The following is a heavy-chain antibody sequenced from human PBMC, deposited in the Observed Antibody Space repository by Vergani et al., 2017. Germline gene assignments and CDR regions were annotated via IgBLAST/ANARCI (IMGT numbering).Heavy chain of an antibody. CDR2: IYYSGSN. CDR1: GGSISPYF. Sequence: QVQLQESGPGLVKPSETLSLTCTVSGGSISPYFWSWIRQPPGKGLEWIGYIYYSGSNNYNPSLKSRVTISVDPSKNQFSLKLSSVTAADTAVYYCASYSSTGYYAFDIWGQGTMVTVSS. J-gene: IGHJ3*02. V-gene: IGHV4-59*01. CDR3: ASYSSTGYYAFDI. D-gene: IGHD6-13*01.